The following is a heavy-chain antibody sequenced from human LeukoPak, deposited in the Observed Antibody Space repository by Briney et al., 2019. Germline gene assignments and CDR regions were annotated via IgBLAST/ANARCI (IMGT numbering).Heavy chain of an antibody. J-gene: IGHJ4*02. CDR3: ARDAGPPIITPPRYFDY. Sequence: ASVKVSCQASGYTFTSYGISRVRQAAGRGLEGMGWISAYNGNTNYAQKLKSRVTMTTDTSTSTAYMELRGLRSDDTAVYYCARDAGPPIITPPRYFDYWGQGTLVTVSS. V-gene: IGHV1-18*01. D-gene: IGHD3-10*01. CDR2: ISAYNGNT. CDR1: GYTFTSYG.